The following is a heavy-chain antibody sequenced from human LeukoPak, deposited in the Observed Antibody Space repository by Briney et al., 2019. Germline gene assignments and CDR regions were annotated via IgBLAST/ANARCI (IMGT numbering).Heavy chain of an antibody. Sequence: GSLRLSCSASGXTFSNAWMSWVRQAPGKGLEWVGRFKSKTDGGTTDYAAPVKGRFSISRDDSKTTLYLQMNSLKTEDTAVYYCTTTMTPGYWGQGTLVTVSS. CDR1: GXTFSNAW. V-gene: IGHV3-15*01. J-gene: IGHJ4*02. D-gene: IGHD3-22*01. CDR3: TTTMTPGY. CDR2: FKSKTDGGTT.